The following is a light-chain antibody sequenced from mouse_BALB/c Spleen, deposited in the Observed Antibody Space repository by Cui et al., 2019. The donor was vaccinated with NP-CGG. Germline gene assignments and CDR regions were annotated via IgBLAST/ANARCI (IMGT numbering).Light chain of an antibody. Sequence: QAVVTQDSALTTSPGETVTLTCRSSTGAVTTSNYANWVQEKPDHLFTGLIGGTNNRAPGVPARFSGSLIGDKAALTITGAQTEDEAMYFCAPWYSNHWVFGGGTKLTVL. CDR3: APWYSNHWV. J-gene: IGLJ1*01. CDR2: GTN. CDR1: TGAVTTSNY. V-gene: IGLV1*01.